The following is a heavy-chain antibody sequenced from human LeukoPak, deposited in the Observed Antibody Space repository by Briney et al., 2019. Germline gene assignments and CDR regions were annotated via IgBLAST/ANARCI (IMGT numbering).Heavy chain of an antibody. J-gene: IGHJ4*02. CDR1: GFTFSSYA. Sequence: GGTLRLSCAASGFTFSSYAMSWVRQAPGKGLEWVSNISGRDGSTYYADSVKGRFTISRDNAKNALYLQMNSLRAEDTAVYYCAKDLHYGSADYWGQGTLVTVSS. V-gene: IGHV3-23*01. D-gene: IGHD3-10*01. CDR3: AKDLHYGSADY. CDR2: ISGRDGST.